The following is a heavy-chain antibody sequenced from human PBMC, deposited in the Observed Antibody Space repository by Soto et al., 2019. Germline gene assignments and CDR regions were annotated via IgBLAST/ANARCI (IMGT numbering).Heavy chain of an antibody. CDR2: INPNSGNI. CDR1: GDTFTTYD. V-gene: IGHV1-8*01. Sequence: GASVKVSCKASGDTFTTYDINWVRQATGHGLEWMGWINPNSGNIGYAQRFQGRVTMTRDTAIRTAYMEVSSLRSDDTAVYYCARGRASGSYYLLDYCGQGTLFTVPS. D-gene: IGHD3-10*01. CDR3: ARGRASGSYYLLDY. J-gene: IGHJ4*02.